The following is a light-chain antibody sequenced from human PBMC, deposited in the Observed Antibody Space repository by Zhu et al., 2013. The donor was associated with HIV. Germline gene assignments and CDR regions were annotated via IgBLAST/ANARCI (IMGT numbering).Light chain of an antibody. CDR1: QSVSSSY. V-gene: IGKV3-20*01. Sequence: EIVLTQSPGTLSLSPGERATLSCTASQSVSSSYLTWYQQRPGQAPRLLIFGASSRASGIPDRFSSSGSGTDFTLTISRLEPEDFAVYYCQQYDSSPLTFGGGTKVEI. J-gene: IGKJ4*01. CDR2: GAS. CDR3: QQYDSSPLT.